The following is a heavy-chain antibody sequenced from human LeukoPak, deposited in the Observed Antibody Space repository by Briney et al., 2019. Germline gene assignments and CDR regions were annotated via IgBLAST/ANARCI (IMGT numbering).Heavy chain of an antibody. Sequence: SETLSLTCGVEGASFSADYWSWVRQSPEKGREWIGEINHRGRINYNPSLQSRVTISVDTPKTPFSLKLTSVTAADTAVYYCARHLWFGELSRDYYYSYHMDVWGKGTTVTISS. CDR2: INHRGRI. D-gene: IGHD3-10*01. CDR1: GASFSADY. V-gene: IGHV4-34*01. CDR3: ARHLWFGELSRDYYYSYHMDV. J-gene: IGHJ6*03.